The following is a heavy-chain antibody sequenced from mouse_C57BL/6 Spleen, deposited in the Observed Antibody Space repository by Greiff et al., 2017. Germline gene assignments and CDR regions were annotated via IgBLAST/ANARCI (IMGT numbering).Heavy chain of an antibody. D-gene: IGHD1-1*01. CDR3: ARDGSSPSYWYFGV. Sequence: QVQLQQPGAELVKPGASVKMSCKASGYTFTSYWITWVKQRPGQGLEWIGDIYPGSGSTNYNEKFKSKATLTVDTSSSTAYMQLSRLTSEDSAVXYCARDGSSPSYWYFGVWGTGTTVTVSS. CDR1: GYTFTSYW. V-gene: IGHV1-55*01. CDR2: IYPGSGST. J-gene: IGHJ1*03.